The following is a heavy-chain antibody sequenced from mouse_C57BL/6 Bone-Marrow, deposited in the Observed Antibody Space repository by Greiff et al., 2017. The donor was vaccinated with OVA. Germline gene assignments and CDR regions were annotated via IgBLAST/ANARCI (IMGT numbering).Heavy chain of an antibody. CDR3: ATYYGSSHYAMDY. J-gene: IGHJ4*01. CDR1: GFSLTSYG. V-gene: IGHV2-2*01. Sequence: QVQLQQSGPGLVQPSQSLSITCTVSGFSLTSYGVHWVRQSPGKGLEWLGVIWSGGSTDYNAAFISRLSISKDNSKSQVFFKMNSLQADDTAIYYCATYYGSSHYAMDYWGQGTSVTVSS. D-gene: IGHD1-1*01. CDR2: IWSGGST.